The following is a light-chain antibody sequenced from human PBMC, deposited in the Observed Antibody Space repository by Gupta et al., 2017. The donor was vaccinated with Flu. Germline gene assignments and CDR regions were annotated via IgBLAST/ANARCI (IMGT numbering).Light chain of an antibody. CDR3: QTWDNSAYV. J-gene: IGLJ1*01. CDR2: QDV. V-gene: IGLV3-1*01. Sequence: TCSGDNLGNKFVCWYQQKPGQSPVLVMYQDVKRPSGIPERFFGSNSGNTATLTIRGTQAMDEADYYCQTWDNSAYVFGTGTKLTVL. CDR1: NLGNKF.